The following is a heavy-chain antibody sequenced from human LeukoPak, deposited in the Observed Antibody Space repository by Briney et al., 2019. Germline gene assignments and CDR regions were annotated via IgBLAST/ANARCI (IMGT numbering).Heavy chain of an antibody. Sequence: GGSLRLSCAASGFTFDDHAMHWVRQAPGKGLEWVSGISWNSGSIGYADSVKGRFTISRDNSKNTVYLQMNSLRAEDTAVYYCARVYSNSPEYGMDVWGQGTTVTVSS. CDR1: GFTFDDHA. CDR2: ISWNSGSI. D-gene: IGHD2/OR15-2a*01. J-gene: IGHJ6*02. CDR3: ARVYSNSPEYGMDV. V-gene: IGHV3-9*01.